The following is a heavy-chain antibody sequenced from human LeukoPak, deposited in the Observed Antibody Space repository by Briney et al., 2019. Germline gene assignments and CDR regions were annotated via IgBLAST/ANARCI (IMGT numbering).Heavy chain of an antibody. CDR3: TKYLSGTAYNGFDH. V-gene: IGHV3-23*01. CDR1: GFTFSNYG. CDR2: ISGSGGST. Sequence: PGGSLRLSCAASGFTFSNYGMIWVRQAPGKGLEWVSTISGSGGSTYYADSMKGRFTISRDNSKNTLYLQMSSLRAEETAVYYCTKYLSGTAYNGFDHWGQGTLVTVSS. J-gene: IGHJ4*02. D-gene: IGHD3-10*01.